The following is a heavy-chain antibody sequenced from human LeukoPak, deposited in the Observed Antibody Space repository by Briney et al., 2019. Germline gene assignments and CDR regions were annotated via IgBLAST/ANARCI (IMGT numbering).Heavy chain of an antibody. V-gene: IGHV4-39*01. CDR2: IYYSGTT. Sequence: SETLSLTCTVSGGSISSSRYYWGWIRQPPGKGLEWIGSIYYSGTTYNNPSLKSRVTISVDTSKNQFSLNLSSVTAADTAVYYCARLVTWYSSGWYPYYFDYWGQGTLVTVSS. CDR3: ARLVTWYSSGWYPYYFDY. J-gene: IGHJ4*02. D-gene: IGHD6-19*01. CDR1: GGSISSSRYY.